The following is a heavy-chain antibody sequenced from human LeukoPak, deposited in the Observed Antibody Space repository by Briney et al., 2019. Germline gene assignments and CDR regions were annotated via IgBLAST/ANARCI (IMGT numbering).Heavy chain of an antibody. CDR3: ARDRSEVRGVNLDAFDI. D-gene: IGHD3-10*01. CDR1: GGTFSSYA. V-gene: IGHV1-69*13. J-gene: IGHJ3*02. Sequence: GASVKVSCKASGGTFSSYAISWVRQAPGQGLEWMGGIIPIFGTANYAQKFQGRVTITADESTSTDYMELSSLRSEDTAVYYCARDRSEVRGVNLDAFDIWGQGTMVTVSS. CDR2: IIPIFGTA.